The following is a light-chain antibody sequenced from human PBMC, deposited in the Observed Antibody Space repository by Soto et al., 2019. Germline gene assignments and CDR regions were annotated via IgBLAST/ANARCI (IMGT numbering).Light chain of an antibody. CDR3: QQYSSYPLT. V-gene: IGKV1-5*03. Sequence: DIQMTQSPSTLSASVGDRVTITCRASQSISAWLAWFQQKPGEAPKLLIYKASNLESGVPSRFSGSGSGTEFTLTISSLQPDDLVTYYCQQYSSYPLTFGPGTKVDIK. CDR1: QSISAW. CDR2: KAS. J-gene: IGKJ3*01.